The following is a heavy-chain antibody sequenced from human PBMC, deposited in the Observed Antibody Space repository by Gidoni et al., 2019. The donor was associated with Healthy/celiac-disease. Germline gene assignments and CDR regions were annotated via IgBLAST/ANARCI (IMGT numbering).Heavy chain of an antibody. V-gene: IGHV3-33*01. CDR1: GFTFGSYG. Sequence: QVQLVESGGGVVQPGRSLRLSCAASGFTFGSYGMHWVRQAPGKGLEWVAVIWYDGSNKYYADSVKGRFTISRDNSKNTLYLQMNSLRAEDTAVYYCAREWHSSGWYGFDYWGQGTLVTVSS. CDR2: IWYDGSNK. D-gene: IGHD6-19*01. CDR3: AREWHSSGWYGFDY. J-gene: IGHJ4*02.